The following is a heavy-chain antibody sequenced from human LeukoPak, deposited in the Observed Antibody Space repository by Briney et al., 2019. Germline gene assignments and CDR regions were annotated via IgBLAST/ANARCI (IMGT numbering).Heavy chain of an antibody. D-gene: IGHD6-13*01. CDR1: GFTFSSYA. Sequence: GGSLRLSCAASGFTFSSYAMHWVRQAPGKGLEYVSAISSNGGSTYYANSVKGRSTISRDNSKNTLYLQMGSLRAEDMAVYYCARVGQLVLGAFDIWGQGTMVTVSS. J-gene: IGHJ3*02. CDR2: ISSNGGST. CDR3: ARVGQLVLGAFDI. V-gene: IGHV3-64*01.